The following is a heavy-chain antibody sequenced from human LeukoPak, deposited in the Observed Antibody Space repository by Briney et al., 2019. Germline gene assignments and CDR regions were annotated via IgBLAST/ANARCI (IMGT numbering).Heavy chain of an antibody. V-gene: IGHV4-39*01. CDR1: GGSISSSSYY. Sequence: SETLSLTCTVSGGSISSSSYYWGWIRQPPGKGLEWIGSIYYSGSTYYNPSLKSRVTISVDTSKNQFSLKLRSVTAADTAVYYCARQDNWNDVGFDYWGQGTLVTVSS. CDR2: IYYSGST. J-gene: IGHJ4*02. D-gene: IGHD1-20*01. CDR3: ARQDNWNDVGFDY.